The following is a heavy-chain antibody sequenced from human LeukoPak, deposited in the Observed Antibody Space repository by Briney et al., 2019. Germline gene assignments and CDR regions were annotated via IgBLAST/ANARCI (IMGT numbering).Heavy chain of an antibody. D-gene: IGHD3-22*01. V-gene: IGHV1-2*02. CDR1: GFTFTGYY. CDR3: ARDASYYDSSGYPPDYYYYMDV. Sequence: ASVKVSCKASGFTFTGYYMHWVRQAPGQGLEWMGWINPNSGGTNYAQKFQGRVTMTRDTSITTAYMELTSLRSDDTAVYYCARDASYYDSSGYPPDYYYYMDVWGKGTTVTISS. CDR2: INPNSGGT. J-gene: IGHJ6*03.